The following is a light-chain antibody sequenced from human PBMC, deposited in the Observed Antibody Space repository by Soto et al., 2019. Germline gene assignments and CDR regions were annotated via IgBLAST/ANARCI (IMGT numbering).Light chain of an antibody. CDR1: SSDVGGYNY. CDR2: DVS. J-gene: IGLJ1*01. CDR3: SSFSSSSTNYV. V-gene: IGLV2-14*03. Sequence: QSALTQPASVSGSPGQSITISCTGTSSDVGGYNYVSWHQQHPGKAPKLMIYDVSNRPSGVSNRFSGSKSGNTASLTISGLQAEDEADYYCSSFSSSSTNYVFGTGTKVTVL.